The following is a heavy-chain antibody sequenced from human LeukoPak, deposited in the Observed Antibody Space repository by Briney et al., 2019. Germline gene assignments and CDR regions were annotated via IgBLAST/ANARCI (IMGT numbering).Heavy chain of an antibody. Sequence: GSLRLSCAASGFTFSSYGMHWVRQAPGKGLEWVAVISYDGSNKYYADSVKGRFTISRDNSKNTLYLQMNSLRAEDTAVHYCARRGGDVDAFDIWGQGTMVTVSS. CDR3: ARRGGDVDAFDI. J-gene: IGHJ3*02. CDR2: ISYDGSNK. D-gene: IGHD2-21*02. V-gene: IGHV3-30*03. CDR1: GFTFSSYG.